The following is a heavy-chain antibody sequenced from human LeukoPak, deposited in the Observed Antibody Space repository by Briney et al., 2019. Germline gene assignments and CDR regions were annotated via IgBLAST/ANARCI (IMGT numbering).Heavy chain of an antibody. V-gene: IGHV3-30*04. J-gene: IGHJ4*02. CDR1: GYTFTSYA. Sequence: SCKASGYTFTSYAMHWVRQAPGKGLEWVAVISYDGSNKYYADSVKGRFTISRDNSKNTLYLQMNSLRAEDTAVYYCARLTQYAWGQGTLVTVSS. D-gene: IGHD2-8*01. CDR3: ARLTQYA. CDR2: ISYDGSNK.